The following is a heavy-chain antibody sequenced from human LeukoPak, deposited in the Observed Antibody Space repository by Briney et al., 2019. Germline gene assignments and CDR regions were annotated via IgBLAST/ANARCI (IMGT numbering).Heavy chain of an antibody. J-gene: IGHJ4*02. V-gene: IGHV4-59*01. CDR1: GGSISSYY. D-gene: IGHD3-10*01. CDR2: IYYSGST. Sequence: SETLSLTCTVSGGSISSYYWSWIRQPPGKGLEWIGYIYYSGSTNYNPSLKSRVTISVDTSKDQFSLKLSSVTAADTAVYYCARRDITMVRGYFDYWGQGTLVTVPS. CDR3: ARRDITMVRGYFDY.